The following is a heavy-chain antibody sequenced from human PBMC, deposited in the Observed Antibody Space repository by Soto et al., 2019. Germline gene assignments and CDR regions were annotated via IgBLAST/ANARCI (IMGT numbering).Heavy chain of an antibody. V-gene: IGHV3-21*01. Sequence: GGSLRLSCVGSGFTFSTYSINWVRQAPGKGLEWVSSISSRSDIYYADSVEGRFTISRDNSKAILYLQMNSLRAEDTAVYYCAAWAEGATEVHWGQGTLVTVSS. J-gene: IGHJ4*02. CDR3: AAWAEGATEVH. CDR2: ISSRSDI. CDR1: GFTFSTYS. D-gene: IGHD2-15*01.